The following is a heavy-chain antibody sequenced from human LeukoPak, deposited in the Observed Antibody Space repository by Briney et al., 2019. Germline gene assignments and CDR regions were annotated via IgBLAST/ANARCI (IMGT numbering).Heavy chain of an antibody. CDR2: IIPIFGTA. V-gene: IGHV1-69*13. Sequence: ASVKVSCKASGGTFSSYAISWVRQAPGQGLEWMGGIIPIFGTANYAQKFQGRVTITADESTSTAYMELSSLRSEDTAVYYCARVRSDYDSSGVFDYWGQGPLVTVSS. CDR3: ARVRSDYDSSGVFDY. CDR1: GGTFSSYA. D-gene: IGHD3-22*01. J-gene: IGHJ4*02.